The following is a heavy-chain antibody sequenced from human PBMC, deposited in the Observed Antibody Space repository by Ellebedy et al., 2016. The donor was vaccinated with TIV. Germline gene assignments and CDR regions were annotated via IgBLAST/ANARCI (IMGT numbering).Heavy chain of an antibody. V-gene: IGHV1-46*01. CDR2: INPTGGST. CDR1: GYTFTTFY. CDR3: ASRSRSGLVAVGNDYYAMDV. D-gene: IGHD6-13*01. Sequence: ASVKVSXKASGYTFTTFYMHWVRQAPGQGLEWMGIINPTGGSTTYAQKFQGRVTMTRDTSTSTVYMELSSLGSEDTAVYYCASRSRSGLVAVGNDYYAMDVWGQGTTVTVSS. J-gene: IGHJ6*02.